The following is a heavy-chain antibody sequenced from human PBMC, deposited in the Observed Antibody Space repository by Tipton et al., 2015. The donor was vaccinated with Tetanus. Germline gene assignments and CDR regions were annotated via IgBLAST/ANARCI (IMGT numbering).Heavy chain of an antibody. D-gene: IGHD4-17*01. CDR2: ISSSSNYI. Sequence: SLRLSCAASGFPFSSYTLAWVRQAPGKGLEWVSSISSSSNYIYYADSLKGRFTISRDNAKNSLYLHMNSLRAEDTAVYYCASRTVTRWGPGAPVTVSS. J-gene: IGHJ4*02. CDR1: GFPFSSYT. CDR3: ASRTVTR. V-gene: IGHV3-21*01.